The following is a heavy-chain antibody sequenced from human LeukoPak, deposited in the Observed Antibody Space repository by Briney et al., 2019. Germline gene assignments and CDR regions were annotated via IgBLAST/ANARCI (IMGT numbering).Heavy chain of an antibody. CDR1: GYTFTSFY. V-gene: IGHV1-46*01. J-gene: IGHJ4*02. CDR3: ASGEGCSSNSCTLDY. Sequence: ASVKVSCKASGYTFTSFYMHWVRQAPGPGLEWMGIINPSGGSTNYAQKFQGRVTMTRDTSTSTVYMELSSLRSEDTAVYYCASGEGCSSNSCTLDYWGQGTLVTVSS. CDR2: INPSGGST. D-gene: IGHD2-2*01.